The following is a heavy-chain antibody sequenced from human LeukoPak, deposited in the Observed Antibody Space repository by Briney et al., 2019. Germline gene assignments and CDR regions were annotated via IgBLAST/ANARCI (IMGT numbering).Heavy chain of an antibody. CDR1: GGSISPYSISGYY. V-gene: IGHV4-61*08. Sequence: PSETLSLTCTVSGGSISPYSISGYYWSWIRQPPGKGLEWIGFMYYSGSTNFNPSLQSRVTISVDTSKNQFSLKLSSVTAADTAVYYCARGVTVRWHYAFDIWGQGTMVTVSS. J-gene: IGHJ3*02. CDR3: ARGVTVRWHYAFDI. D-gene: IGHD4-23*01. CDR2: MYYSGST.